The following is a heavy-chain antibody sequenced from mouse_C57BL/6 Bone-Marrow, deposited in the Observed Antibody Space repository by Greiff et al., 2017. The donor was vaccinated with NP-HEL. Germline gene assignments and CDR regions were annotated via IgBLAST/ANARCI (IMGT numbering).Heavy chain of an antibody. D-gene: IGHD1-3*01. CDR2: ISVGGSYT. V-gene: IGHV5-4*01. CDR1: GFTFSSYA. CDR3: ARDEGLKSAMDY. J-gene: IGHJ4*01. Sequence: EVHLVESGGGLVKPGGSLKLSCAASGFTFSSYAMSWVRQTPEKRLEWVATISVGGSYTYYPDNVKGRFTISRDNAKNNLYLQMSHLKSEDTAMYYCARDEGLKSAMDYWGQGTSVTVSS.